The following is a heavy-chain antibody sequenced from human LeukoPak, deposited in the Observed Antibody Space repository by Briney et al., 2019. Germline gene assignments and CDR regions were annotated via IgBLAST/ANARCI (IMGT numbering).Heavy chain of an antibody. CDR1: GFTFSSYS. J-gene: IGHJ3*02. CDR2: ISSSSSYI. V-gene: IGHV3-21*01. CDR3: ARGKVVTAMEPNDAFDI. D-gene: IGHD2-21*02. Sequence: PGGSLRLSCAASGFTFSSYSMNWVRQAPGKGLEWVSSISSSSSYIYYADSVKGRFTISRDNAKNSLYLQMNSLRAEDTAVYYCARGKVVTAMEPNDAFDIWGQGSMVTVSS.